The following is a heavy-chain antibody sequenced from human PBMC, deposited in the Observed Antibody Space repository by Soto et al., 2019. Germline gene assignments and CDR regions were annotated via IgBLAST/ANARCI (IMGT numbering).Heavy chain of an antibody. D-gene: IGHD2-2*01. CDR2: IYYSGST. V-gene: IGHV4-59*01. CDR1: GGSISSYY. Sequence: QVQLQESGPGLVKPSETLSLTCTVSGGSISSYYWSWIRQPPGKGLEWIGYIYYSGSTNYNPSLTSRATISVHTSTNQFSLKLRSVTAADTGVYYCERGAERVAMPSGYWGQGTLVTVSS. J-gene: IGHJ4*02. CDR3: ERGAERVAMPSGY.